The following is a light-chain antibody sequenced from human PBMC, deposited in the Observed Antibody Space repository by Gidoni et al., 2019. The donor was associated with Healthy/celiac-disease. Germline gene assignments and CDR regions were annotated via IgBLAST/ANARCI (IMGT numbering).Light chain of an antibody. V-gene: IGKV1-5*01. Sequence: DIQMTQSPSTLSASVGDRVTITCRASQSISSWLAWYQQKPGKAPKLLIYDASSLESGVPSRFSGSGSGTEFTLTISSLQPDDFATYYCQQYNSYPGFGQXTKVEIK. CDR2: DAS. CDR1: QSISSW. J-gene: IGKJ1*01. CDR3: QQYNSYPG.